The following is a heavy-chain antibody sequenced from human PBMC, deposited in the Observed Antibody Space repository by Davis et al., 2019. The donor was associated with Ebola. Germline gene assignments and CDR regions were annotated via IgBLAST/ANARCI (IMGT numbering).Heavy chain of an antibody. Sequence: GESLKISCAASGFTFSTYAMGWVRQAPGKGLEWVSDISSGGGAPYYADSVKGRFTTFRDNPKNTLYLQMNSLRADDTAVYYCARDRGFNWFDPWGQGTLVTVSS. CDR3: ARDRGFNWFDP. V-gene: IGHV3-23*01. CDR2: ISSGGGAP. J-gene: IGHJ5*02. D-gene: IGHD3-10*01. CDR1: GFTFSTYA.